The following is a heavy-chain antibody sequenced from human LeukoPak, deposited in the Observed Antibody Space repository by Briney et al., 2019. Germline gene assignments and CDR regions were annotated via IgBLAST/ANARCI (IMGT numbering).Heavy chain of an antibody. CDR2: INHSGST. D-gene: IGHD6-19*01. J-gene: IGHJ4*02. CDR1: GGSFSGYY. CDR3: ASVNLAVAGQIDY. V-gene: IGHV4-34*01. Sequence: SETLSLTCAVYGGSFSGYYWSWIRQPPGKGLEWIGEINHSGSTNYNPSLKSRVTISVDTSKDQFSLKLSSVTAADTAVYYCASVNLAVAGQIDYWGQGTLVTVSS.